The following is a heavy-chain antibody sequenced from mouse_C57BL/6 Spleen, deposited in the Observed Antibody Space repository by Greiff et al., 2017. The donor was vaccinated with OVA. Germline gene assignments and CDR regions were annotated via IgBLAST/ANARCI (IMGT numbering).Heavy chain of an antibody. D-gene: IGHD2-5*01. CDR3: ARGSNLDY. V-gene: IGHV1-50*01. Sequence: QVQLQQPGAELVKPGASVKLSCKASGYTFTSYWMQWVKQRPGQGLEWIGEIDPSDSYTNYNQKFKGKATLTVDTSSSTAYMQLSSLTSEDSAVYYCARGSNLDYWGQGTTLTVSS. J-gene: IGHJ2*01. CDR2: IDPSDSYT. CDR1: GYTFTSYW.